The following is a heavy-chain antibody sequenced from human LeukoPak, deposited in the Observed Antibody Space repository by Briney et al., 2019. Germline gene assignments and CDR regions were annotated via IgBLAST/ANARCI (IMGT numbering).Heavy chain of an antibody. CDR3: AKDRYSSGFRNWFDP. D-gene: IGHD6-19*01. V-gene: IGHV4-39*07. CDR1: GGSISSSSYY. CDR2: IYYSGST. Sequence: PSETVSLTCTVSGGSISSSSYYWGWIRQPPGKGLEWIGSIYYSGSTYYNPSLKSRVTISVDTSKNQFSLKLSSVTAADTAVYYCAKDRYSSGFRNWFDPWGQGTLVTVSS. J-gene: IGHJ5*02.